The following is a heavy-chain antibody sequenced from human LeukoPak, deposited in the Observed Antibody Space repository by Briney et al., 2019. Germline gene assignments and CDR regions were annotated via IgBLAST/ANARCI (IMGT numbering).Heavy chain of an antibody. J-gene: IGHJ4*02. CDR2: IYASGST. D-gene: IGHD5-24*01. CDR3: ARGDGYNFWSFRY. Sequence: PSGTLSLTCAVSGGSISSGSYYWSWIRQPAGKGLEWIGRIYASGSTNYNPSLKSRVTISVDTSKNQFSLKLSSVTAADTAVYYCARGDGYNFWSFRYWGQGTLVTVSS. V-gene: IGHV4-61*02. CDR1: GGSISSGSYY.